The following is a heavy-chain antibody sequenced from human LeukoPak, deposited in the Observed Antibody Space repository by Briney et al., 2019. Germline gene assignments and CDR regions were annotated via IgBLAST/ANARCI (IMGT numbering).Heavy chain of an antibody. CDR3: ARDKGRQLWFSYYFDY. CDR2: IWYDGSNK. CDR1: GFTFSSYG. Sequence: PGGSLRLSCAASGFTFSSYGMHWVRQAPGKGLEWVAVIWYDGSNKYYADSVKGRFTISRDNSKNTLYLQMNSLRAEDTAVYYCARDKGRQLWFSYYFDYWGQGTLVTVSS. J-gene: IGHJ4*02. V-gene: IGHV3-33*01. D-gene: IGHD5-18*01.